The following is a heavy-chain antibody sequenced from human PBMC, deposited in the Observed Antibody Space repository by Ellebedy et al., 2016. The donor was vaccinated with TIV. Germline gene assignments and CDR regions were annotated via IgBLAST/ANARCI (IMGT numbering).Heavy chain of an antibody. Sequence: GESLKISCAASGFTFSSYAMSWVRQAPGKGLEWVSAISGSGGSTYYADSVKGRFTISRDNSKNTLYLQMNSLRAEDTAVYYCAKPRLIQDHNWFDPWGQGTLVTVSS. V-gene: IGHV3-23*01. D-gene: IGHD2-15*01. CDR2: ISGSGGST. J-gene: IGHJ5*02. CDR1: GFTFSSYA. CDR3: AKPRLIQDHNWFDP.